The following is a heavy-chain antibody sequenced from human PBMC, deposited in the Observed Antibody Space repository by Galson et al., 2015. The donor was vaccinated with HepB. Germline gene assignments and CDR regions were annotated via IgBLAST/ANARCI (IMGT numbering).Heavy chain of an antibody. D-gene: IGHD6-19*01. CDR2: ITWNSGNI. CDR3: VKDDSSNYE. CDR1: GFTFDDYA. Sequence: SLRLSCAASGFTFDDYAMHWVRQAPGKGLEWVSGITWNSGNIGYVDSVEGRFTISRDNAKSSLSLQMNSLRAEDTALYYCVKDDSSNYEWGQGTLVTVSS. J-gene: IGHJ4*02. V-gene: IGHV3-9*01.